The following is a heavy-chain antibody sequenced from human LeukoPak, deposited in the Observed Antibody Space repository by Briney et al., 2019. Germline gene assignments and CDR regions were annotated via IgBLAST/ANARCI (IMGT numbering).Heavy chain of an antibody. CDR1: GFTFSSYS. Sequence: GGSLRLSCAASGFTFSSYSMNWARQAPGKGLEWVSSISSSSSYIYYADSVKGRFTISRDNAKNSLYLQMNSLRAEDTAVYYCARALSSGWSLVYYYGMDVWGKGTTVTVSS. V-gene: IGHV3-21*01. D-gene: IGHD6-19*01. J-gene: IGHJ6*04. CDR3: ARALSSGWSLVYYYGMDV. CDR2: ISSSSSYI.